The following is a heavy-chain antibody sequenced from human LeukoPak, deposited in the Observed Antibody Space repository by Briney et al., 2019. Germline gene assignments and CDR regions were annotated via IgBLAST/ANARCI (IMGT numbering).Heavy chain of an antibody. CDR2: IYYSGST. CDR3: AREGFGPKIGIDY. D-gene: IGHD1-26*01. J-gene: IGHJ4*02. Sequence: SWFRQHPGKGLEWIGYIYYSGSTYYNPSLKSRVTISVDTSKNQFSLKLSSVTAADTAVYYCAREGFGPKIGIDYWGQGTLVTVSS. V-gene: IGHV4-31*02.